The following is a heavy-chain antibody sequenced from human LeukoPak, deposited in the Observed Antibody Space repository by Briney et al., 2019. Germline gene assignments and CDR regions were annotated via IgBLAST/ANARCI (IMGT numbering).Heavy chain of an antibody. CDR1: GYTFSGYY. J-gene: IGHJ4*02. Sequence: ASVKVSCKASGYTFSGYYMHWVRQAPGQGLEWMGWINPNSGGTKYVQKFQGRVTMTRDTSISTAYMELSTLRSDDTAVYYCASGSLASYFDHWGQGTLVTVSS. CDR3: ASGSLASYFDH. CDR2: INPNSGGT. D-gene: IGHD3-16*01. V-gene: IGHV1-2*02.